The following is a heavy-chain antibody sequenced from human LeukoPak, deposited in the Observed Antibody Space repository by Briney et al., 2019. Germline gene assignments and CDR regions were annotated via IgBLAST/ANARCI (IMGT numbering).Heavy chain of an antibody. CDR1: GFTFSSHA. V-gene: IGHV3-30*18. CDR3: AKGQLVDYGMDV. CDR2: ISFDGGHI. D-gene: IGHD6-6*01. Sequence: PGGSLRLSCVASGFTFSSHAMHWVRQAPGKGLEWVAVISFDGGHIYYADSVKGRFTISRDSSKNILYLQMNSLRAEDTAIYYCAKGQLVDYGMDVWGQGTTVTVSS. J-gene: IGHJ6*02.